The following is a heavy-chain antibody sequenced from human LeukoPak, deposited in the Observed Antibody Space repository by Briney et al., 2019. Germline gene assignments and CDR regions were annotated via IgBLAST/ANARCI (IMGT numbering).Heavy chain of an antibody. CDR2: ISGSGGST. Sequence: PGGSLRLSCAASGFTFSSYAMSWVRQAPGKGLEWVSAISGSGGSTYYADAVKGRFTISRDNSKNTLYLQMNSLRAEDTAVYYCAKDSNSGSYYLYDWGQGTPVTASS. V-gene: IGHV3-23*01. CDR3: AKDSNSGSYYLYD. J-gene: IGHJ4*02. D-gene: IGHD1-26*01. CDR1: GFTFSSYA.